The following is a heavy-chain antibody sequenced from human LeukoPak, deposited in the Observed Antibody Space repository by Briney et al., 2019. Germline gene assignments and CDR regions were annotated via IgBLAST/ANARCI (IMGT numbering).Heavy chain of an antibody. Sequence: GGSLRLSCAASGFTFSNAWMSWVRQAPGKGLEWVGRIKSKTDGGTTDYAAPVKGRFTISRDDSKNTLYLQMNSLKTEDTAVYYCTTELRSIAAAGYYYYGMDVWGKGTTVTVSS. CDR1: GFTFSNAW. V-gene: IGHV3-15*01. CDR2: IKSKTDGGTT. J-gene: IGHJ6*04. D-gene: IGHD6-13*01. CDR3: TTELRSIAAAGYYYYGMDV.